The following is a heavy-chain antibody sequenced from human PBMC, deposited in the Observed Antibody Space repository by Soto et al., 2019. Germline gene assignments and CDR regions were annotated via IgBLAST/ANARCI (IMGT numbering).Heavy chain of an antibody. V-gene: IGHV4-34*01. CDR3: ARFSTLGKDYGVDV. J-gene: IGHJ6*02. CDR1: GESFSGYY. Sequence: SETLSFTCAVYGESFSGYYWTWIRQPPGTGLEWIGEINHSGSTYYKPSLKSRVSISIDTSTNQFSLRLTSVTVADTAVYFCARFSTLGKDYGVDVWGHGTTVTVSS. CDR2: INHSGST. D-gene: IGHD2-2*01.